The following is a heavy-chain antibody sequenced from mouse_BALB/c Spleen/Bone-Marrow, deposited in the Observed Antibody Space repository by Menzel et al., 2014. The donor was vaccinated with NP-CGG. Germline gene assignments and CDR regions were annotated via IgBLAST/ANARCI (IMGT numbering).Heavy chain of an antibody. Sequence: EVKVVESGGDLVKPGGSLKLSCAASGFTFSSYGMSWVRQTPDKRLEWVATISSGGSYTYYPDSVKGRFTISRDNAKNTLYLQMSSPKSEDTAMYYCARDGLDYWGQGTTLTVSS. V-gene: IGHV5-6*01. J-gene: IGHJ2*01. CDR3: ARDGLDY. D-gene: IGHD3-1*01. CDR1: GFTFSSYG. CDR2: ISSGGSYT.